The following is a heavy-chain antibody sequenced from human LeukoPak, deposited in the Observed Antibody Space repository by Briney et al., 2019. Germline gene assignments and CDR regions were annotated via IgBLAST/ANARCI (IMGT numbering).Heavy chain of an antibody. Sequence: GGSLRLSCAASGLAFSAYKMHWVRQAPRKGLVWVSRISTDGYTTDYADFVQGRFTASRDNTKNTWSLEMSSLRAEDTAVYYCVVGGSPGYWGQGTLVTVSS. CDR2: ISTDGYTT. V-gene: IGHV3-74*01. CDR1: GLAFSAYK. J-gene: IGHJ4*02. D-gene: IGHD2-15*01. CDR3: VVGGSPGY.